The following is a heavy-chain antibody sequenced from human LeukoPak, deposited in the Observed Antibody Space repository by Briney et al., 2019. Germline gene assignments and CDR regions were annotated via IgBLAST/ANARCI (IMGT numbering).Heavy chain of an antibody. Sequence: SETLSLTCTVSGGSISSYYWSWIRQPPGKGLEWIGYICYSGSTNYNPSLKSRVTISVDTSKNQFSLKLSSVTAADTAVYYCARSVGGWYYFDYWGQGTLVTVSS. CDR2: ICYSGST. J-gene: IGHJ4*02. V-gene: IGHV4-59*01. D-gene: IGHD6-19*01. CDR1: GGSISSYY. CDR3: ARSVGGWYYFDY.